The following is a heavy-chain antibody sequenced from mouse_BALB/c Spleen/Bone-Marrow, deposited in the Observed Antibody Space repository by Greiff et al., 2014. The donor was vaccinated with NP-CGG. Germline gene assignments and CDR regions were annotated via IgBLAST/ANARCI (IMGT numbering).Heavy chain of an antibody. CDR1: GFTFSDYY. CDR3: ARDGNYYAMDY. J-gene: IGHJ4*01. D-gene: IGHD2-1*01. V-gene: IGHV5-4*02. CDR2: ISDGGSYT. Sequence: EVQVVESGGGLVKPGGSLKLSCAASGFTFSDYYMYWVRQTPEKRLEWVATISDGGSYTYYPDSVKGRFTISRDNAKNNLYLQMSSLESEDTAMYYCARDGNYYAMDYWGQGTSVTVST.